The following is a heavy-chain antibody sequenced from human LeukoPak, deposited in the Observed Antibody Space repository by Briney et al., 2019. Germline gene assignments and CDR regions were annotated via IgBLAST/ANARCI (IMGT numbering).Heavy chain of an antibody. CDR3: TTGLRGRITMVRGVTNDY. J-gene: IGHJ4*02. D-gene: IGHD3-10*01. V-gene: IGHV3-15*01. CDR2: IKSKTDGGTT. CDR1: GFTFSNAW. Sequence: GGSLRLSCAASGFTFSNAWMSWVRQAPGKGLEWVGRIKSKTDGGTTDYAAPVKGRFTISRDDSKNTLYLQMNSLKTEDTAVYYCTTGLRGRITMVRGVTNDYWGQGTLVTVSS.